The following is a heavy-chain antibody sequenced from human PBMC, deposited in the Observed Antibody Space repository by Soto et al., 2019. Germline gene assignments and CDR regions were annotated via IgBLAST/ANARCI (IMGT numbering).Heavy chain of an antibody. J-gene: IGHJ4*02. CDR3: VRGLSSGLDY. CDR2: ITGSVSRT. CDR1: GYTFSRYT. D-gene: IGHD3-22*01. V-gene: IGHV3-23*01. Sequence: GGSLRLSCAASGYTFSRYTMTWVRQAPGKGLEWVSSITGSVSRTYYADSVKGRFNISRGTSRNTPYLQMNSLSAEDTAVYYSVRGLSSGLDYWGQGATVTVSS.